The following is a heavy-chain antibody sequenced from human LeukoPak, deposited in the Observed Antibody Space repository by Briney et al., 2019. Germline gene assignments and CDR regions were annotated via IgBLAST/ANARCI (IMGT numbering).Heavy chain of an antibody. Sequence: SETLSLTCTVSGGSVSRGGHYWSWIRQPPGKGLEWIGYGYQSGITYYSPSLKSRVSISVDRSKNQFSLELTSVTAADTAVYYCAGVDTVADDSYYIDFWGQGTLVTVSS. D-gene: IGHD5-18*01. J-gene: IGHJ4*02. CDR2: GYQSGIT. CDR1: GGSVSRGGHY. CDR3: AGVDTVADDSYYIDF. V-gene: IGHV4-30-2*01.